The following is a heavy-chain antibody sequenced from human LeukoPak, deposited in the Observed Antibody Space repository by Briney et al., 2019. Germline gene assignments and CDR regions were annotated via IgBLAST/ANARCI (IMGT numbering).Heavy chain of an antibody. CDR1: GFTFSSYS. CDR3: ARGPYSSNWYVDY. V-gene: IGHV3-21*01. D-gene: IGHD6-13*01. CDR2: ISSSSSYI. Sequence: GGSLRLSCAAYGFTFSSYSMNWVRQAPGKGLEWVSSISSSSSYIYYADSVKGRFTISRDNAKNSLYLQMNSLRAEDTAVYYCARGPYSSNWYVDYWGQGTLVTVAS. J-gene: IGHJ4*02.